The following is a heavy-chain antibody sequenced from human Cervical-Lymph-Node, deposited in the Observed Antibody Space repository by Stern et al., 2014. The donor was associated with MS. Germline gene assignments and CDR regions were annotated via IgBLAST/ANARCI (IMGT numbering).Heavy chain of an antibody. Sequence: QMQLVQSGAEVKKPGASVKVSCKASGYTFTNYGISWVRQAPGKGLEGMGFINAYIGNENYAQKLQGRVTVTTDTSTSTAYMELRSLRSDDTAVYYCATGYSSSWHGYYYGMDVWGQGTTVTVSS. D-gene: IGHD6-13*01. CDR1: GYTFTNYG. V-gene: IGHV1-18*01. CDR3: ATGYSSSWHGYYYGMDV. CDR2: INAYIGNE. J-gene: IGHJ6*02.